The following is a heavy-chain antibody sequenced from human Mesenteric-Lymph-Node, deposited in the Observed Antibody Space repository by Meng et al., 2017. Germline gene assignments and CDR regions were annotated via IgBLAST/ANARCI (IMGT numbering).Heavy chain of an antibody. CDR3: ARATIPTVTLPPLSEANFDY. J-gene: IGHJ4*02. CDR2: IYYSGST. Sequence: SETLSLTCTVSGGSISSSSYYWGWTRQPPGKGLEWIGSIYYSGSTYYNPSLKSRVTISVDTSKNQFSLKLSSVTAADTAVYYCARATIPTVTLPPLSEANFDYWGQGTLVTVSS. V-gene: IGHV4-39*07. CDR1: GGSISSSSYY. D-gene: IGHD4-17*01.